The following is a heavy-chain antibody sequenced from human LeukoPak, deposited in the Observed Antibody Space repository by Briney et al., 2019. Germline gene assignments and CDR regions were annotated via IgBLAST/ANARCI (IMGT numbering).Heavy chain of an antibody. D-gene: IGHD1-26*01. CDR2: IKQDGSEK. CDR3: AREPVGATGNAFDI. CDR1: GFTFSSYW. J-gene: IGHJ3*02. V-gene: IGHV3-7*01. Sequence: PGGSLRLSCAASGFTFSSYWMSWVRQAPGKGLEWVANIKQDGSEKYYVDSVKGRFTISRDNAKNSLYLQMNSLRAEDTAVYYCAREPVGATGNAFDIWGQGTMVTVSS.